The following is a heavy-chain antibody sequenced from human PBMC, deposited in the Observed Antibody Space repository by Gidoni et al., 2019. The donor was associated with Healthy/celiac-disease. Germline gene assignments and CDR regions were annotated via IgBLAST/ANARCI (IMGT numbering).Heavy chain of an antibody. J-gene: IGHJ6*03. CDR3: AKGIAAAGPHYYYYMDV. V-gene: IGHV3-43*01. D-gene: IGHD6-13*01. CDR1: GFNFDDYT. CDR2: ISWDGGST. Sequence: EVQLVESGGVVVQPGGSLRLSCAASGFNFDDYTMHWVRQAPGKGLEWVSLISWDGGSTYYADSVKGRFTISRDNSKNSLYLQMNSLRTEDTALYYCAKGIAAAGPHYYYYMDVWGKGTTVTVSS.